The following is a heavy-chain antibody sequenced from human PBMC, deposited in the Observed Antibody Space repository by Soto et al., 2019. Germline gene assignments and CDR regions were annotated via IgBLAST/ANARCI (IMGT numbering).Heavy chain of an antibody. V-gene: IGHV1-18*01. CDR1: GYTFTSYG. D-gene: IGHD1-26*01. Sequence: QVQLVQSGAEVKKPGASVKVSCKASGYTFTSYGISWVRQAPGQGLEWMGWISAYNGNTNYAQKLQGRVTMTTDTSTSTAYIDLRSLRSDDTAGYYCARDRELVWLVGATTFDYWGQGTLVTVSS. J-gene: IGHJ4*02. CDR3: ARDRELVWLVGATTFDY. CDR2: ISAYNGNT.